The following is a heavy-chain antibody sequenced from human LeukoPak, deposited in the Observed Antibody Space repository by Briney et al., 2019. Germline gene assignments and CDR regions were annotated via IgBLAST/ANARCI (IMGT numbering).Heavy chain of an antibody. D-gene: IGHD4-11*01. CDR2: IIPIFGTA. J-gene: IGHJ5*02. V-gene: IGHV1-69*01. CDR3: ARDLYSNYANWFDP. CDR1: GGTFSSYA. Sequence: ASVKVSCKASGGTFSSYAISWVRQAPGQGLEWMGGIIPIFGTANYAQKFQGRVTITADESTSTAYMELSSLRSEDTAVYYCARDLYSNYANWFDPWGQGTLVTVSS.